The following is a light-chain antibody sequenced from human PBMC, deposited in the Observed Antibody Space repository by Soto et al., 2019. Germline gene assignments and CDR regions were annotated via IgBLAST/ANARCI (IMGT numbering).Light chain of an antibody. J-gene: IGKJ4*01. Sequence: EIVMTQSPDSLSLSLGERATFNCKSSQSVLDTSNKANYLAWYQQKPGQSPKLLIYWGSTRQSGVPDRFSGTGSGTDFTLTIASLQDEDLAVYYCQQFFSIPLTFGWGSKVDIK. V-gene: IGKV4-1*01. CDR2: WGS. CDR3: QQFFSIPLT. CDR1: QSVLDTSNKANY.